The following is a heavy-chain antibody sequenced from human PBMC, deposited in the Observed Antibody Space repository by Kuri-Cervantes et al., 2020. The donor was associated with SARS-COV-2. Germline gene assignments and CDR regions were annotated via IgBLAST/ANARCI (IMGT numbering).Heavy chain of an antibody. D-gene: IGHD2-21*02. CDR1: GFTFSDYY. J-gene: IGHJ4*02. V-gene: IGHV3-11*01. Sequence: LSLTCAASGFTFSDYYMSWIRQAPGKGLEWVSYISSGSSTIYYADSVKGRFTISRDNGKNSLYLQMNSLRAEDTAVYYCARGAYCGGDCYSGFDYWGQGTLVTVSS. CDR2: ISSGSSTI. CDR3: ARGAYCGGDCYSGFDY.